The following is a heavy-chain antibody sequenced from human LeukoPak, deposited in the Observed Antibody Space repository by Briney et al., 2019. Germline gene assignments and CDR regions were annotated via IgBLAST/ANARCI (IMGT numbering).Heavy chain of an antibody. CDR3: ARAPPGLIYGPGDY. J-gene: IGHJ4*02. Sequence: ASVTVSCTASGYTFTSYGITWVRRAPGQGLEWVGWISASNGDTTYAQKLQDRVTMTTDTFTSTAYMELRSLRSDDTAVYYCARAPPGLIYGPGDYWGQGTLVTVSS. CDR1: GYTFTSYG. V-gene: IGHV1-18*01. CDR2: ISASNGDT. D-gene: IGHD3-3*02.